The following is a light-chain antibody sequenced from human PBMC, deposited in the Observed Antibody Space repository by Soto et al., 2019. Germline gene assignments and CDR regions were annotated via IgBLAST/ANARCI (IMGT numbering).Light chain of an antibody. CDR3: QQRSNWPWT. CDR2: DAS. CDR1: QSVSSY. Sequence: EIVLTQSPATLSLSPGERATLSCRASQSVSSYLAWYQQKPGQAPRLLIYDASNRATGIPARFSGSGSGTDSTLTISGLEPEDFAVYYCQQRSNWPWTFRQGTKV. V-gene: IGKV3-11*01. J-gene: IGKJ1*01.